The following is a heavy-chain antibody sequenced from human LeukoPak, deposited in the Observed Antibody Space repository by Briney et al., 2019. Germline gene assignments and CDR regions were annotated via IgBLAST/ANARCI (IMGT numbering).Heavy chain of an antibody. Sequence: PSETLSLTCTVSGGSISSYYWSWIRQPPGKGLEWIGYIYYSGSTNYNPSLKSRVTISLDTSRNQFSLKLNSVTAADTAVYYRAKSNGYGLVDIWGQGTMVTVSS. D-gene: IGHD3-10*01. CDR1: GGSISSYY. CDR2: IYYSGST. V-gene: IGHV4-59*12. J-gene: IGHJ3*02. CDR3: AKSNGYGLVDI.